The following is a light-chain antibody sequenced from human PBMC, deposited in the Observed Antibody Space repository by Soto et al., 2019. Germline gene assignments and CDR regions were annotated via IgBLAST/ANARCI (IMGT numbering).Light chain of an antibody. J-gene: IGKJ4*01. CDR3: QQFNDFPLT. CDR2: DAS. Sequence: IQLTQSPSSLSASVGDRVTITCRAGQDISSALAWYQQKPGKAPKLLLYDASSLDAGGPSRFSGSGSGTYFTLSITSLRPEDFATYYCQQFNDFPLTFGGGTKVQIK. CDR1: QDISSA. V-gene: IGKV1D-13*01.